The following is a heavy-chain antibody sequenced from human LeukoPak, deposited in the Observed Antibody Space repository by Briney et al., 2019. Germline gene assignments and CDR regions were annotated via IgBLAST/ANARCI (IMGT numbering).Heavy chain of an antibody. CDR2: INSDASST. V-gene: IGHV3-74*01. CDR3: GRWGRAADGYYYDGMDV. J-gene: IGHJ6*02. D-gene: IGHD6-13*01. CDR1: GFTFSSYW. Sequence: GGSLRLSCAASGFTFSSYWMLWVRQAPGKGLVWVARINSDASSTSYADSVKGRFTISRDNAKNTLYLQMNSLRAEDTAVYYCGRWGRAADGYYYDGMDVWGQGSTVTVSS.